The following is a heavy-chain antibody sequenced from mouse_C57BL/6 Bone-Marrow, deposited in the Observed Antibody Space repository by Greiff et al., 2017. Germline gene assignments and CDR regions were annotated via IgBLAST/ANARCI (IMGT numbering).Heavy chain of an antibody. CDR2: ISSGGSYT. V-gene: IGHV5-6*01. CDR3: ARHPTVVPFDY. Sequence: EVKLVESGGDLVKPGGSLKLSCEASGFTFSSYGMSWVRQTPDKGLEWVATISSGGSYTYYPDSVKGRFTISRDNAKNTLYLQMSSLKSEDTAMYYCARHPTVVPFDYWGQGTTLTVSS. D-gene: IGHD1-1*01. J-gene: IGHJ2*01. CDR1: GFTFSSYG.